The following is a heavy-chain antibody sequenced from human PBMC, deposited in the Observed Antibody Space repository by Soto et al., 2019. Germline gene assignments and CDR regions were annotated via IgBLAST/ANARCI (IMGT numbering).Heavy chain of an antibody. CDR3: ARDPRYASDIVEVPAVMFDDWFVP. V-gene: IGHV1-3*01. D-gene: IGHD2-2*01. Sequence: QVQLVQSGAEVKKPGASVKVSCKASGYTFSSYAVQWVRQAPGQSLEWIGWIHAGNGDTKYSQKIHGRVTLNRDTSANTAYMDLSSRRSEDTAVYYCARDPRYASDIVEVPAVMFDDWFVPWGQGTLVTVSS. J-gene: IGHJ5*02. CDR2: IHAGNGDT. CDR1: GYTFSSYA.